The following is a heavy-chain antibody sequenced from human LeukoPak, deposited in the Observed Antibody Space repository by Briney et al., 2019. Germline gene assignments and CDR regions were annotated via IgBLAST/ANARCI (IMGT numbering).Heavy chain of an antibody. CDR1: GFTFTSYA. J-gene: IGHJ6*02. V-gene: IGHV1-3*01. Sequence: PGGSLRLSCLASGFTFTSYAMHWVRQAPGQRLEWMGWINAGNGNTKYSQKFQGRVTITRDTSASTAYMELSSLRSEDTAVYYCATEGAIAADSQPRYYYGMDVWGQGTTVTVSS. D-gene: IGHD6-13*01. CDR2: INAGNGNT. CDR3: ATEGAIAADSQPRYYYGMDV.